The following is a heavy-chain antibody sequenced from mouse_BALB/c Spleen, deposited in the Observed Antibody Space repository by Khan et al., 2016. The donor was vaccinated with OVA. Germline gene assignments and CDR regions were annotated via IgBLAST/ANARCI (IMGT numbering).Heavy chain of an antibody. J-gene: IGHJ2*01. CDR3: ATSYFYRYSFDY. V-gene: IGHV5-17*02. Sequence: EVQLVETGGGLVQPGGSRKLSCVASGFTFSSYGMHWVRQAPEKGLEWVAYISGDSNTIYYADTVKGRFTISRDNPKNTLFLQMTSLMSEDTARSLCATSYFYRYSFDYWGPGTLLTVSS. CDR1: GFTFSSYG. D-gene: IGHD1-1*01. CDR2: ISGDSNTI.